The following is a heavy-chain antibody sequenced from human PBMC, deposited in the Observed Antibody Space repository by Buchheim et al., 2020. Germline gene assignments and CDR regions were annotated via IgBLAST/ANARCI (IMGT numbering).Heavy chain of an antibody. D-gene: IGHD6-19*01. Sequence: QVQLEQSGAEVKKPGSSVKVSCKASGGSVSSKTISWVRQAPGQGFVWMGGIVPMFGTPTYAENFRGRITISADRSTTTAYLELRTLASDDTAIYYYATNSSGWYTFWGQGT. CDR1: GGSVSSKT. V-gene: IGHV1-69*06. J-gene: IGHJ1*01. CDR3: ATNSSGWYTF. CDR2: IVPMFGTP.